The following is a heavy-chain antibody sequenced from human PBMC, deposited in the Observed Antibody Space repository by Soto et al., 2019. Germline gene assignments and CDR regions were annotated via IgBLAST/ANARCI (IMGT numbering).Heavy chain of an antibody. CDR3: ARHVDGDFDY. CDR1: GGSISRYY. CDR2: IYYSGST. V-gene: IGHV4-59*08. J-gene: IGHJ4*02. Sequence: SETLSLTCTVSGGSISRYYWSWIRQPPGKGLEWIGYIYYSGSTNYNPSLKSRVTISVDTSKNQLSLKLSSVTAADTAVYYCARHVDGDFDYWGQGTLVTVSS. D-gene: IGHD4-17*01.